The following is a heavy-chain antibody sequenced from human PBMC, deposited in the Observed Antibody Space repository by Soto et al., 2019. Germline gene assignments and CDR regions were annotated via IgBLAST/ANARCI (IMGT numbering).Heavy chain of an antibody. CDR2: IYYSGST. V-gene: IGHV4-59*01. J-gene: IGHJ6*02. Sequence: SETLSLTCTVSGGSISSYYWSWIRQPPGKGLEWIGYIYYSGSTNYNPSLKSRVTISVDTSKNQFSLKLSSVTAADTAVYYCAREKDSSSAYYYYYSCMDFWGQGPTVTVSS. CDR3: AREKDSSSAYYYYYSCMDF. D-gene: IGHD6-6*01. CDR1: GGSISSYY.